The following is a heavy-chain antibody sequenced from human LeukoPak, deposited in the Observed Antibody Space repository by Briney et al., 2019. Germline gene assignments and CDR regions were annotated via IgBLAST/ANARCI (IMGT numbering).Heavy chain of an antibody. V-gene: IGHV7-4-1*02. Sequence: ASVKVSCKASGGTFSSYAISWVRQAPGQGLEWMGRINTNAERPTFAQGFTGRFVLSLDTSVNTAYLQIISLKAEDTAVYYCARDLSQGWMIQGDSALDIWGQGTVVTVSS. D-gene: IGHD5-18*01. CDR3: ARDLSQGWMIQGDSALDI. J-gene: IGHJ3*02. CDR2: INTNAERP. CDR1: GGTFSSYA.